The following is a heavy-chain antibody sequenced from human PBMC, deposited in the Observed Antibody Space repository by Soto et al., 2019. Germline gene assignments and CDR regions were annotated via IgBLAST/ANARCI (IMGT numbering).Heavy chain of an antibody. CDR2: IYHRGST. Sequence: SETLSLTCAVSGGSISSSNWWGWVRQPPGKGLEWIGEIYHRGSTNYNPSLKSRVTISVDNSKNQFSLKLSSVTAADTAVYSCARGHGGNYDSSGYSGYWGQGTLVTVSS. CDR3: ARGHGGNYDSSGYSGY. J-gene: IGHJ4*02. V-gene: IGHV4-4*02. CDR1: GGSISSSNW. D-gene: IGHD3-22*01.